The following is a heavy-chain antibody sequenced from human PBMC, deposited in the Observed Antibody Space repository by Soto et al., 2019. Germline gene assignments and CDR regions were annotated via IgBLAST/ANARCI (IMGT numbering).Heavy chain of an antibody. CDR3: ARSPAYGDYANLDT. CDR1: GDSVSRYY. CDR2: IHSTRSP. J-gene: IGHJ5*02. Sequence: SETLSLTCTVSGDSVSRYYWNWIRQPAGKGLEWIGRIHSTRSPNYNPSLKSRVTMSVDTSKNQFSLKLNLTSVTAADTAVYHCARSPAYGDYANLDTWGQGTLVTVSS. D-gene: IGHD4-17*01. V-gene: IGHV4-4*07.